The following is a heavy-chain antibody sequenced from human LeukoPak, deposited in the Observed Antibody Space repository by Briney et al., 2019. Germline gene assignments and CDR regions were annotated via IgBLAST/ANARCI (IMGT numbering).Heavy chain of an antibody. CDR1: GYTFTSYY. J-gene: IGHJ5*02. V-gene: IGHV1-18*01. D-gene: IGHD6-13*01. Sequence: ASVKVSCTASGYTFTSYYINWVRQAPGQGLEWMGWISAYNGITNYAQNLQDRVTMTTDTSTSTAYMELRSLTSDDTAVYYCARDSGSDSSNWYGKWLAPWGQGTLVTVSS. CDR3: ARDSGSDSSNWYGKWLAP. CDR2: ISAYNGIT.